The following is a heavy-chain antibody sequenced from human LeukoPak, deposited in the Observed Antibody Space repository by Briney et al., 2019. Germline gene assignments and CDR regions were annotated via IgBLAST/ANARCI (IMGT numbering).Heavy chain of an antibody. Sequence: SETLSLTCTVSGGSISNYYWSWIRQPPGKGLQWIGYIYYAGSTNYNPSLKSRVTISVDTSKNQFSLKLSSVTAADTAVYYCARGSQPYYYDSSGGPLGYRGQGTLVTVSS. CDR2: IYYAGST. CDR3: ARGSQPYYYDSSGGPLGY. J-gene: IGHJ4*02. V-gene: IGHV4-59*12. D-gene: IGHD3-22*01. CDR1: GGSISNYY.